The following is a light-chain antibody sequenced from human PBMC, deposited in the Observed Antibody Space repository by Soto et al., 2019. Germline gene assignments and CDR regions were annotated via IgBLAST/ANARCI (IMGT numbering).Light chain of an antibody. Sequence: EIVLTHSPGTLSLSPGERTTLSFSSSQSVSSNFLDWYQQKPGQAPRLLIYGASSRATGIPDRFSGSGSGTDFTLTISRLEPEDFAVYYCQQYETSPRTFGQGTKVDNK. CDR1: QSVSSNF. CDR3: QQYETSPRT. V-gene: IGKV3-20*01. CDR2: GAS. J-gene: IGKJ1*01.